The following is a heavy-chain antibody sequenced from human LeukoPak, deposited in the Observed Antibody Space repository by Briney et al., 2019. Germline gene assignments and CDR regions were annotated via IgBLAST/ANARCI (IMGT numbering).Heavy chain of an antibody. J-gene: IGHJ4*02. D-gene: IGHD3-22*01. CDR1: GFTVSSNY. CDR2: ISGSGGST. CDR3: AKDRNYYDSIGFDY. Sequence: PGGSLRLSCAASGFTVSSNYMSWVRQAPGKGLEWVSAISGSGGSTYYADSVKGRFTISRDNSKNTLYLQMNSLRAEDTAVYYCAKDRNYYDSIGFDYWGQGTLVTVSS. V-gene: IGHV3-23*01.